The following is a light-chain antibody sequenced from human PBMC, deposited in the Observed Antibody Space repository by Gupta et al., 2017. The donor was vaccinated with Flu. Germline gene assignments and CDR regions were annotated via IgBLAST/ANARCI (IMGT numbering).Light chain of an antibody. V-gene: IGKV3-11*01. CDR1: QSVNIY. CDR3: HQRSGLPMYI. Sequence: EIVLTQSPATLSLSQGDRAILSCRASQSVNIYLAWYQRKPGQPPRLLRFYASKRAAGIPDRLIGSGSGTDCTLTIRTLEAEDFAVFDCHQRSGLPMYIFGRGTKVEMK. J-gene: IGKJ2*01. CDR2: YAS.